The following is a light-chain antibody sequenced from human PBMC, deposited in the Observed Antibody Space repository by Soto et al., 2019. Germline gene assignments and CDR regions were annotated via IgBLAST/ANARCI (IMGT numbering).Light chain of an antibody. J-gene: IGKJ1*01. CDR3: QQYTFWPPWT. V-gene: IGKV3-15*01. CDR2: GAS. CDR1: QSVGTK. Sequence: IVMTQSPATLSVSPGERANLSCRASQSVGTKLAWYQQTPGQAPRLLIYGASNRATGVPARISGSVSGTEFTLTIASLQSEDFAVYYCQQYTFWPPWTFGQGTKVDIK.